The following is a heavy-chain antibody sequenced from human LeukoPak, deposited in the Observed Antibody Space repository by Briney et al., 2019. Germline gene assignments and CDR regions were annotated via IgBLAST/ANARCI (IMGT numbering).Heavy chain of an antibody. D-gene: IGHD3-22*01. J-gene: IGHJ4*02. CDR3: AREYHDSSGYLDY. CDR1: GFTFRRYG. Sequence: GGSLRLSCAASGFTFRRYGMTWVRQAPGQGLDWVSSVSDSGRNTYYADSVKGRFTISRDNSRNTLYLQMNSLRAEDTAVYYCAREYHDSSGYLDYWGQGTLVTVSS. V-gene: IGHV3-23*01. CDR2: VSDSGRNT.